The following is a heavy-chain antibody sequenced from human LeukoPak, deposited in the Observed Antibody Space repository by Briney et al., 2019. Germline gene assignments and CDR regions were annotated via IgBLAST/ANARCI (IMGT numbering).Heavy chain of an antibody. CDR3: ARGRRYYDSSGYYY. J-gene: IGHJ4*02. Sequence: SETLSLTCTVSGGSISSYYWSWIRQPAGKGLEWIGRIYTSGSTNYNPSLKSRVTMSVDTSKNQFSLKLSSVTAADTAVYYCARGRRYYDSSGYYYWGQGTLVTVSS. V-gene: IGHV4-4*07. D-gene: IGHD3-22*01. CDR2: IYTSGST. CDR1: GGSISSYY.